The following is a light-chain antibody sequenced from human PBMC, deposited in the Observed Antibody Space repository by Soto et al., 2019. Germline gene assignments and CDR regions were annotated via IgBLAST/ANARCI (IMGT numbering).Light chain of an antibody. CDR2: GAS. V-gene: IGKV3-20*01. CDR1: QSVSSSY. J-gene: IGKJ1*01. Sequence: EIVLTQSPGTLSLSPGERDTLSCRASQSVSSSYLAWYQQKPGQAPRPLIYGASSRAIGIPDRFSGSWSGTNFTPAISRLEHDYVAVDACQQSGSSPWTFGQGTKVEIK. CDR3: QQSGSSPWT.